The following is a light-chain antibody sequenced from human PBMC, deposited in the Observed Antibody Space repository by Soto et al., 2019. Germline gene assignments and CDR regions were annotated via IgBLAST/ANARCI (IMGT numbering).Light chain of an antibody. Sequence: EIVLTQSPGTLSLSQGERATLSCRASQRVSSSYLAWYQQKPGQAPRLLLYGASSRATGIPDRFSGSESGTDFTLTISRLEPEDFAVYYCQQYGSSGWTFGQGTKVEIK. CDR3: QQYGSSGWT. CDR2: GAS. V-gene: IGKV3-20*01. J-gene: IGKJ1*01. CDR1: QRVSSSY.